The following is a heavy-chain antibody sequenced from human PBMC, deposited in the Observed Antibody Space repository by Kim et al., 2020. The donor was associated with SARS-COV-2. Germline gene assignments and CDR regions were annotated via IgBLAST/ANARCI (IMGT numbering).Heavy chain of an antibody. V-gene: IGHV3-74*01. CDR1: GFTFSSYW. Sequence: GGSLRLSCAASGFTFSSYWMHWVRQAPGKGLVWVSRINSDGSSTSYADSVKGRFTISRDNAKNTLYLLMNSLRAEDTAVYYCASVQIVPAAMRSYYYYYGMDVWGQGTTVTVSS. CDR3: ASVQIVPAAMRSYYYYYGMDV. CDR2: INSDGSST. D-gene: IGHD2-2*01. J-gene: IGHJ6*02.